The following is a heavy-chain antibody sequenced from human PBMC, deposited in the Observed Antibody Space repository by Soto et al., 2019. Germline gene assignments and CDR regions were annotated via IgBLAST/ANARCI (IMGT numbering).Heavy chain of an antibody. J-gene: IGHJ5*02. CDR3: ARVPTYYPDSIGYPPFHP. CDR2: IHYSGGATYSP. V-gene: IGHV4-31*03. CDR1: GASIITDGYY. Sequence: QVQLQESGPGLVEPSQTRSLICTVSGASIITDGYYWTWSRQHPGKGLEWLGYIHYSGGATYSPSYNPSLQSRLAISVDISKSLFSLKLTSVTAADTAVYYCARVPTYYPDSIGYPPFHPWGQGTLGTVSS. D-gene: IGHD3-22*01.